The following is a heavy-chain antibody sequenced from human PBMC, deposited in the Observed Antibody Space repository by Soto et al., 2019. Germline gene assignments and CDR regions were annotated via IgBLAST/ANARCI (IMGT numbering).Heavy chain of an antibody. CDR1: GFTFSNYA. J-gene: IGHJ4*02. CDR3: ARENYYDTSGLDY. D-gene: IGHD3-22*01. V-gene: IGHV3-23*01. Sequence: PGGSLRLSCAASGFTFSNYATSWVRQAPGKGLEWVSAISGSGGSTYYADSVKGRFTISRDNAKNSLYLQMNSLRAEDSAVYYCARENYYDTSGLDYWGQGTLVTVSS. CDR2: ISGSGGST.